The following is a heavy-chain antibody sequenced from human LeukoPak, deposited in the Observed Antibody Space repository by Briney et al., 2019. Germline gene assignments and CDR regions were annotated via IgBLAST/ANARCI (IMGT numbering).Heavy chain of an antibody. D-gene: IGHD6-19*01. Sequence: GGPLRLSCAASGFTVSSNYMSWVRQAPGKGLEWVSVIYSGGSTYYADSVKGRFTISRDNSKNTLYLQMNSLRAEDTAVYYCARESSGWYGMDVWGQGTTVTVSS. CDR3: ARESSGWYGMDV. CDR2: IYSGGST. CDR1: GFTVSSNY. V-gene: IGHV3-53*01. J-gene: IGHJ6*02.